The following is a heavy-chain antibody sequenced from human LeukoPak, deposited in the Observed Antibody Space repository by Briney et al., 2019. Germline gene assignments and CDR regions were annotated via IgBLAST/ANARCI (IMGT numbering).Heavy chain of an antibody. CDR2: IYPGDSDT. CDR1: GYSFTSYW. CDR3: ARHSTMVRGVIINLDAFDI. V-gene: IGHV5-51*01. D-gene: IGHD3-10*01. J-gene: IGHJ3*02. Sequence: GESLKISCKGSGYSFTSYWIGWVRQMPGKGLEWMGIIYPGDSDTRYSPSFQGQVTISADKSISTAYLQWSSLKASDTAMYYCARHSTMVRGVIINLDAFDIWGQGTMVTVSS.